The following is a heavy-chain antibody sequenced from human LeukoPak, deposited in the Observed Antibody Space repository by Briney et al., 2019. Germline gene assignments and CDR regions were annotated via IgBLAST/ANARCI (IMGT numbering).Heavy chain of an antibody. CDR3: ARFTVTTQDIYYYYYMDV. D-gene: IGHD4-17*01. Sequence: PSETLSLTCTVSGGSISSGGYYWSWIRQPAGKGLEWIGRIYTSGSTNYNPSLKSRVTISVDTSKNQFSLKLSSVTAADTAVYYCARFTVTTQDIYYYYYMDVWGKGTTVTISS. CDR2: IYTSGST. CDR1: GGSISSGGYY. V-gene: IGHV4-61*02. J-gene: IGHJ6*03.